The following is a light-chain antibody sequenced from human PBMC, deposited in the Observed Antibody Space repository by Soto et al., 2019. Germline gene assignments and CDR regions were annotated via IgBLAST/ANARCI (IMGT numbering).Light chain of an antibody. J-gene: IGKJ1*01. Sequence: IQLTQSPSTLTAPVGDRVTITCRASQSISSLLAWYQQKPVKATKLLIYDASSLESGVPSWFSGSGSGTEFPLTISSLQPDDFATYYCQQDNSYSFGQGTKVDIK. CDR2: DAS. V-gene: IGKV1-5*01. CDR1: QSISSL. CDR3: QQDNSYS.